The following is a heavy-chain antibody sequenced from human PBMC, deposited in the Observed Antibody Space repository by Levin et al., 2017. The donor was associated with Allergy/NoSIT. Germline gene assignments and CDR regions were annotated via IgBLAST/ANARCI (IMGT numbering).Heavy chain of an antibody. CDR1: GGSISSYY. Sequence: SETLSLTCTVSGGSISSYYWSWIRQPPGKGLEWIGYIYYSGSTNYNPSLKSRVTISVDTSKNQFSLKLSSVTAADTAVYYCARVGISSGWYDAFDIWGQGTMVTVSS. V-gene: IGHV4-59*01. CDR2: IYYSGST. CDR3: ARVGISSGWYDAFDI. J-gene: IGHJ3*02. D-gene: IGHD6-19*01.